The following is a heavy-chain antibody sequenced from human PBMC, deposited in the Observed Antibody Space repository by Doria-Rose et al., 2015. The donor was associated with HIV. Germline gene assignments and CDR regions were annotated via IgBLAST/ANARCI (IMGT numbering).Heavy chain of an antibody. Sequence: QITLKESGPVLVKPTETLTLTCTVSGVSLSSPGMGVSWIRQPPGKALEWLANIFSDDDRSYKTSLKSRLTISRGTSKCQVVLTMTDMDPVDTATYYCARIKSSRWYHKYYFDFWGQGTLVIVSA. CDR1: GVSLSSPGMG. J-gene: IGHJ4*02. CDR2: IFSDDDR. CDR3: ARIKSSRWYHKYYFDF. V-gene: IGHV2-26*01. D-gene: IGHD6-13*01.